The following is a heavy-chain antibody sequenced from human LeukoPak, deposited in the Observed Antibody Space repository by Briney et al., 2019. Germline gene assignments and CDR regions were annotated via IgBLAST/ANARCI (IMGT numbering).Heavy chain of an antibody. J-gene: IGHJ1*01. CDR2: ISGSGGST. D-gene: IGHD3-22*01. CDR3: AETMYFYDSSGYYYFQH. V-gene: IGHV3-23*01. CDR1: GFTFSSYA. Sequence: GGSLRLSCAASGFTFSSYAMSWVRQAPGKGLEWVSAISGSGGSTYYADSVKGRFTISRDNSKNTLYLQMNSLRVEDTAVYYCAETMYFYDSSGYYYFQHWGQGTLVTVSS.